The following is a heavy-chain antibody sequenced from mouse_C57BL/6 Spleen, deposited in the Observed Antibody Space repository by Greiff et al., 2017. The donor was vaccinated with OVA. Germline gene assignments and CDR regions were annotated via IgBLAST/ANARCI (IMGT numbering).Heavy chain of an antibody. CDR3: ARRRAYGSSPWYFDV. CDR2: IDPSDSET. CDR1: GYTFTSYW. Sequence: QVQLKQPGAELVRPGSSVKLSCKASGYTFTSYWMHWVKQRPIQGLEWIGNIDPSDSETHYNQKFKDKATLTVDKSSSTAYMQLSSLTSEDSAVYYCARRRAYGSSPWYFDVWGTGTTVTVSS. V-gene: IGHV1-52*01. D-gene: IGHD1-1*01. J-gene: IGHJ1*03.